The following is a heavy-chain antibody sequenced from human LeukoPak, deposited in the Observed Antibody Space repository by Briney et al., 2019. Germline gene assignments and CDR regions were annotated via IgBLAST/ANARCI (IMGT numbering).Heavy chain of an antibody. V-gene: IGHV1-18*01. CDR3: ARDERGNWFDP. Sequence: ASVKASCKASGYTFTSYGISWVRHAPGQGREWMGWISAYNGNTNYAQKLQGRVTMTTDTSTTTAYMELRSLRSDDTAVYYCARDERGNWFDPWGQGTLVTVSS. D-gene: IGHD3-10*01. CDR2: ISAYNGNT. J-gene: IGHJ5*02. CDR1: GYTFTSYG.